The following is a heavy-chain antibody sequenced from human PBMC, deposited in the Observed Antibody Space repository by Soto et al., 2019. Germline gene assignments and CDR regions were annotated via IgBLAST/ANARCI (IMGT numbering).Heavy chain of an antibody. Sequence: GGSLRLSCAASGFTFSSYGMHWVRQAPGKGLEWVAVISYDGSNKYYADSVKGRFTISRDNSKNTLYLQMNSLRAEDTAIYYCAKGKASGWYYFDYWGQGARVTVSS. D-gene: IGHD6-19*01. CDR3: AKGKASGWYYFDY. J-gene: IGHJ4*02. CDR1: GFTFSSYG. CDR2: ISYDGSNK. V-gene: IGHV3-30*18.